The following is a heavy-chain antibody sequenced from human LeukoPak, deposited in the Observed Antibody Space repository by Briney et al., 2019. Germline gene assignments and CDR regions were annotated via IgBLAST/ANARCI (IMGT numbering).Heavy chain of an antibody. D-gene: IGHD2-2*01. CDR3: AREVVPAAMGAFDI. V-gene: IGHV3-30*02. J-gene: IGHJ3*02. CDR2: IRYDGSNK. Sequence: PGGSLRLSCAASGFTFSSYGMHWVRQAPGKGPEWVAFIRYDGSNKYYADSVKGRFTISRDNSKNTLYLQMNSLRAEDTAVYYCAREVVPAAMGAFDIWGQGTMVTVSS. CDR1: GFTFSSYG.